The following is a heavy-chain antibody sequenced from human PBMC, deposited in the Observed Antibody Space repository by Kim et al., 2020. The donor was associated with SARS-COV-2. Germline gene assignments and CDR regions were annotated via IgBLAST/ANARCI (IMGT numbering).Heavy chain of an antibody. CDR3: ARIGDY. J-gene: IGHJ4*02. CDR2: PGDSDT. V-gene: IGHV5-51*01. Sequence: PGDSDTRYSPSFQGQVTISADKYISTAYLQWSSLKASDTAMYYCARIGDYWGQGTLVTVSS. D-gene: IGHD2-15*01.